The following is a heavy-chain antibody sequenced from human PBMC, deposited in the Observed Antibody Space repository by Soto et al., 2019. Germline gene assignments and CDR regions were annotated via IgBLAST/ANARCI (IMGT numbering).Heavy chain of an antibody. CDR1: GRAIESTDSD. Sequence: SETLSLTGTVSGRAIESTDSDGSWIRRPHGKGLEWSGYVFPGGTTNYNPLLRRRVTLSQDKSKNQLSLKINAVSVADTAGYYCARDVIATPKYFDTWGQGPRGTV. CDR2: VFPGGTT. CDR3: ARDVIATPKYFDT. D-gene: IGHD2-15*01. V-gene: IGHV4-61*08. J-gene: IGHJ5*02.